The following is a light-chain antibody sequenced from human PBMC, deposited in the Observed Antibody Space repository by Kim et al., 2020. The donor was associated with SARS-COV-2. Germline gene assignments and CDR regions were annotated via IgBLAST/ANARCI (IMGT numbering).Light chain of an antibody. CDR2: DVT. Sequence: PGQSITISCTGSSSDLGGFKYVSWYQQHPGKPPKLMIFDVTNRPSGVSNRFSGSKSGNTASLTISGLQTEDEADYYCCSFTISSRIFGGGTQLTVL. CDR3: CSFTISSRI. CDR1: SSDLGGFKY. V-gene: IGLV2-14*03. J-gene: IGLJ2*01.